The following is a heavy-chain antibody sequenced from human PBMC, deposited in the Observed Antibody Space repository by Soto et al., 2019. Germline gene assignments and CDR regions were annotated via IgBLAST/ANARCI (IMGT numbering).Heavy chain of an antibody. CDR2: IGGLGSDT. CDR3: AKDAVPYNGKWDWFDP. V-gene: IGHV3-23*01. D-gene: IGHD1-20*01. Sequence: DVQLLESGGGLVQPGGSLTLSCAASRFTFSDFAMSWVRQAPGKGLEWVSSIGGLGSDTYYADPVKGRFTISRDNSKNTLYLQMDGLRDEDTALYYCAKDAVPYNGKWDWFDPWGQGPLVIVS. CDR1: RFTFSDFA. J-gene: IGHJ5*02.